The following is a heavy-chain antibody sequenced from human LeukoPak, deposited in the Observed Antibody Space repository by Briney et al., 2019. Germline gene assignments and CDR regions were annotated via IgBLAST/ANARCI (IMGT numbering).Heavy chain of an antibody. CDR3: TRPTYYYHSSGPNYYMDV. J-gene: IGHJ6*03. Sequence: GESLQISRKGSGYRFTSYWIGWVRQMPGKGLEWMGIIYPGDSDTRYSPSFQGQVTISADKSISTAYLQWSSLKASDTAMYYCTRPTYYYHSSGPNYYMDVWGTGTPVIVSS. V-gene: IGHV5-51*01. CDR2: IYPGDSDT. CDR1: GYRFTSYW. D-gene: IGHD3-10*01.